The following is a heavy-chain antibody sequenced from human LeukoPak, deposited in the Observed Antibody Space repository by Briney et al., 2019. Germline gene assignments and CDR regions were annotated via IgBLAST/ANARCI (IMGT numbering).Heavy chain of an antibody. D-gene: IGHD1-14*01. CDR3: ARVGRNFLGTTTAAFDV. J-gene: IGHJ3*01. CDR2: INHSGST. V-gene: IGHV4-34*01. CDR1: GGSFSSCY. Sequence: SETLSLTCGVYGGSFSSCYWSWIRQPPGKGLEWIGEINHSGSTNQNPSLESRLTMSVDSSKNQYSLRLRSVTAADTAVYYCARVGRNFLGTTTAAFDVWGQGTMASVSS.